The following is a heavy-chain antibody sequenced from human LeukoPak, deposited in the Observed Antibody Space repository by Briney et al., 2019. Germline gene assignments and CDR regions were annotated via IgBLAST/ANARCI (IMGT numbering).Heavy chain of an antibody. CDR2: ITGSGGNT. V-gene: IGHV3-23*01. Sequence: GGSLRLSCAASGFTFSNYSMSWFRQAPGKGLHWGSAITGSGGNTYYADSVKGRFTISIDNSKNTLYLQMNSLRAEDTTVYYCAKWGDYDVLTGYYVSDYWGQGALVTVSA. D-gene: IGHD3-9*01. CDR3: AKWGDYDVLTGYYVSDY. CDR1: GFTFSNYS. J-gene: IGHJ4*02.